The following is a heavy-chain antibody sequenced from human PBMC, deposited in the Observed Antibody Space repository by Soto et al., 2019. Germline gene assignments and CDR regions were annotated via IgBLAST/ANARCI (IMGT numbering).Heavy chain of an antibody. J-gene: IGHJ3*02. Sequence: ASVKVSCKASGYTFSSYDINWVRQAPGQGLEWMGWMNPTSGNTGSAQKFQGRVSMTRDSSLSTAYLELSSLRPEDTAVYFCARPSTRYYEDSSGAFDIWGQGTVVTVSS. D-gene: IGHD3-22*01. CDR1: GYTFSSYD. V-gene: IGHV1-8*01. CDR3: ARPSTRYYEDSSGAFDI. CDR2: MNPTSGNT.